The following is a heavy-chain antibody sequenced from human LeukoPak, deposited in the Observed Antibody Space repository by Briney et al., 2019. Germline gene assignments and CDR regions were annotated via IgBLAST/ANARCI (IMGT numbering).Heavy chain of an antibody. D-gene: IGHD3-3*01. J-gene: IGHJ4*02. CDR3: ARVGSGLNLYYFDY. V-gene: IGHV4-38-2*02. CDR2: IHHSGST. CDR1: GYSISSGYY. Sequence: PSETLSLTCIVSGYSISSGYYWGWIRQPPGKGLEWIGNIHHSGSTYYNPSLKSRVTISVDTSKNQLSLKLSSVTAADTAVYYCARVGSGLNLYYFDYWGQGVLVTVSS.